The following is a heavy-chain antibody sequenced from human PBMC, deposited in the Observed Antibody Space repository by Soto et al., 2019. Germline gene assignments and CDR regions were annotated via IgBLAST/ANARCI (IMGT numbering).Heavy chain of an antibody. CDR1: GGSITSCGYF. CDR3: AKREDSSRFGGLDI. Sequence: PSETLSLTCTVSGGSITSCGYFWDWIRQPPVKGLEWIGTVHSTGGTYYSPSLRSRVTISVDTSKNLFSLKMTSASATDTAVYFCAKREDSSRFGGLDIWGQGTAVT. D-gene: IGHD3-3*01. J-gene: IGHJ6*02. CDR2: VHSTGGT. V-gene: IGHV4-39*01.